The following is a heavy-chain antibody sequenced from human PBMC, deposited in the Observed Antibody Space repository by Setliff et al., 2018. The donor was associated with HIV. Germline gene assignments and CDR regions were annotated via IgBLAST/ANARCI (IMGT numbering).Heavy chain of an antibody. J-gene: IGHJ3*01. CDR1: GLIFSDYY. D-gene: IGHD3-10*01. CDR2: ISGDSRTV. Sequence: PGGSLRLSCAASGLIFSDYYMSWVRQAPGKGLEWVSYISGDSRTVYYGDSVKGRFTISRDNARSSLYLQMNSLRAEDTAVYYCARGGPSTAPQGDDDFDFWGQGTMVTVSS. V-gene: IGHV3-11*01. CDR3: ARGGPSTAPQGDDDFDF.